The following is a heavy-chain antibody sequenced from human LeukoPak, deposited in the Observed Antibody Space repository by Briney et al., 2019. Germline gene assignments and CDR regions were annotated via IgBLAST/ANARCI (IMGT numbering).Heavy chain of an antibody. J-gene: IGHJ6*02. D-gene: IGHD2-8*01. V-gene: IGHV1-46*01. CDR2: INPSGGST. CDR1: GYNFISYY. CDR3: AREDVVLVDAVRYYYYGMDV. Sequence: EASVKVSCTASGYNFISYYMHWVRQAPGQGLEWMGIINPSGGSTSYAQKFQDRVTMTRDTSTSTVYMELSGLKSEDTAVYYCAREDVVLVDAVRYYYYGMDVWGQGTTVTVSS.